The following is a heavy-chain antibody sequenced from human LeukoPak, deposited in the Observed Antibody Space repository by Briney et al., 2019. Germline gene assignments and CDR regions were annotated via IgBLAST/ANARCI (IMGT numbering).Heavy chain of an antibody. J-gene: IGHJ4*02. CDR3: TRMTTGHDY. CDR1: GVSFNDYY. D-gene: IGHD4-17*01. V-gene: IGHV4-34*01. CDR2: INHSGYT. Sequence: SETLSLTCAVSGVSFNDYYWSWVRQTPGGGLEWIGEINHSGYTNDSPSLKSRVTLSIDTSRNQFSLNLRSVTVADTGIYYCTRMTTGHDYWGQGTLVTVSS.